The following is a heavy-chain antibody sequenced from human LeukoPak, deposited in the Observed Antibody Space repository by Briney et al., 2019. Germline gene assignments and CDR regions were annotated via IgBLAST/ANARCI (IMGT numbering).Heavy chain of an antibody. CDR1: GGSFSGYY. V-gene: IGHV4-34*01. Sequence: SETLSLTCAVYGGSFSGYYWSWIRQPPGKGLEWIGEINHSGSTNYNPSLKSRVTISVDTSKNQFSLKLSSVTAADTAVYYCARDSSSSWRGWSDPWGQGTLVTVSS. CDR2: INHSGST. CDR3: ARDSSSSWRGWSDP. J-gene: IGHJ5*02. D-gene: IGHD6-13*01.